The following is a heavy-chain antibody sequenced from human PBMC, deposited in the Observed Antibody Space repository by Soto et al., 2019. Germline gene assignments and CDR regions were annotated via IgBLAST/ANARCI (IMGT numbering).Heavy chain of an antibody. CDR1: GGSISSGDYY. V-gene: IGHV4-30-4*01. CDR2: IYYSGST. Sequence: TLSLTCTVSGGSISSGDYYWSWIRQPPGKGLEWIGYIYYSGSTYYNLSLKSRVTISVDTSKNQFSLKLSSVTAADTAVYYCARDTKRGNYYYYGMDVWGQGTTVTVSS. CDR3: ARDTKRGNYYYYGMDV. J-gene: IGHJ6*02. D-gene: IGHD3-16*01.